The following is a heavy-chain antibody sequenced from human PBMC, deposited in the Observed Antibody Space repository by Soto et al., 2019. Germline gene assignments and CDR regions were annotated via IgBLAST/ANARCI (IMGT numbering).Heavy chain of an antibody. CDR3: VRDSGAKLSSS. V-gene: IGHV1-69*12. CDR2: IVPIYRTA. Sequence: QVQLVKSGAEVKKPGSSVKVSCKASGGTFSSYRTNWVRQAPGQGLEWVGGIVPIYRTADYAQKFQGRVTITADESARTSYMELRSLKSQVTAVYYCVRDSGAKLSSSWGQGTLVTVSS. CDR1: GGTFSSYR. J-gene: IGHJ4*02. D-gene: IGHD6-13*01.